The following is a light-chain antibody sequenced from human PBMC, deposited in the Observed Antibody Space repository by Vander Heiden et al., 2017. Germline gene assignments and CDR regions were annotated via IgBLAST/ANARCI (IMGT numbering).Light chain of an antibody. CDR1: QDSNTY. CDR3: QQSYSIPFT. CDR2: AAS. Sequence: QMTQSPSSLSSSVVDRVDLTSPASQDSNTYLVWYQQKPGKAPNLLIYAASTLQSDVPSRFSASGSDTDFTLTISGLHPDDFATYYCQQSYSIPFTFGQGTRLEVK. J-gene: IGKJ2*01. V-gene: IGKV1-39*01.